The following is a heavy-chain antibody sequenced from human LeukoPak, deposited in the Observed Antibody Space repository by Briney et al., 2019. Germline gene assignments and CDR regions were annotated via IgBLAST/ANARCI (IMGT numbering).Heavy chain of an antibody. CDR1: GYSFTSYW. J-gene: IGHJ2*01. V-gene: IGHV5-51*01. D-gene: IGHD4-23*01. CDR3: ARPLDFGGNSNWYFDL. CDR2: IYPGDSDT. Sequence: GESLKISCKGSGYSFTSYWIGWVRQMPGKGLEWMGIIYPGDSDTRYSPSFQGQVTISADKSISTAYLQWSSLKASDTAMYYCARPLDFGGNSNWYFDLWGRGTLLTVSS.